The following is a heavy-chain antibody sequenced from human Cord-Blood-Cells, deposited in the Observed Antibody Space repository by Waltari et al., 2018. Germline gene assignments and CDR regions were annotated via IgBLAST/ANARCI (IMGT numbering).Heavy chain of an antibody. J-gene: IGHJ4*02. CDR3: ARGGGIVVVPAATYYFDY. D-gene: IGHD2-2*01. CDR1: GGSFSGYY. Sequence: QVQLQQWGAGLLKPSETLSLTCAVYGGSFSGYYWSWIRQPPGKGLEWIGEINHSGSNNYNPSLKSRVTISVDTSKNQFSLKLSSVTAADTAVYYCARGGGIVVVPAATYYFDYWGQGTLVTVSS. CDR2: INHSGSN. V-gene: IGHV4-34*01.